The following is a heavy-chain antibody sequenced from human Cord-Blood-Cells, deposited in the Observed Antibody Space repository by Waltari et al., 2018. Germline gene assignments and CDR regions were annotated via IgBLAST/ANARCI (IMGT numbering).Heavy chain of an antibody. J-gene: IGHJ3*02. CDR1: GGSIRGGGYY. D-gene: IGHD3-10*01. CDR2: IYYSGST. Sequence: QVQLQESGPGLVKPSQTLSRTCTVSGGSIRGGGYYWSWIRQHPGKGLEWIGYIYYSGSTYYNPSLKSRVTISVDTSKNQFSLKLSSVTAADTAVYYCASQDYYGSGSYYNAFDIWGQGTMVTVSS. CDR3: ASQDYYGSGSYYNAFDI. V-gene: IGHV4-31*03.